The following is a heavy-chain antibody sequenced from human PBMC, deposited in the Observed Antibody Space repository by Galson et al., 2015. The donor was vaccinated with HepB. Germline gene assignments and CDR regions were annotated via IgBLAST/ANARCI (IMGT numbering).Heavy chain of an antibody. CDR1: GFTFSDYY. J-gene: IGHJ4*02. Sequence: SLRLSCAASGFTFSDYYMSWIRQAPGKGLEWVSYISTYANTIYYADSVKGRFTISRDSARNSLYLQMNSLRAEDTAVYYYARGYEAFDYWGQGTLVTVSS. CDR2: ISTYANTI. V-gene: IGHV3-11*01. D-gene: IGHD3-3*01. CDR3: ARGYEAFDY.